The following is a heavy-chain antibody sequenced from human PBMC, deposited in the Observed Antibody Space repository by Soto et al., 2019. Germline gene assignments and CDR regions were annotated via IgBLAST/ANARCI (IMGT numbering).Heavy chain of an antibody. CDR1: GITFSDHD. CDR3: VLWGRGLINY. CDR2: SRSRADNYAT. D-gene: IGHD3-10*01. V-gene: IGHV3-72*01. J-gene: IGHJ4*02. Sequence: EVQLVESGGGLVQPGGSLRLSCATSGITFSDHDMDWVRQAPGKGLEWLGRSRSRADNYATDYAASVRGRFTFSRDDSKSSLSLQMRSLKTGDTAMYYCVLWGRGLINYWGQGTLVTVSS.